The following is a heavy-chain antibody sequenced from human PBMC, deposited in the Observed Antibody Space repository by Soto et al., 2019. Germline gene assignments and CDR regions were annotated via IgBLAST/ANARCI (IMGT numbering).Heavy chain of an antibody. CDR1: GYTYTNFD. V-gene: IGHV1-8*01. CDR3: ARESEDLTSNFDY. CDR2: MDPNTGNT. Sequence: ASVKCSCKASGYTYTNFDVNWVRQAPGQGLEWMGRMDPNTGNTGCAQKFQGRVTMTGNASITTAYMELSSLRSEDTAVYYCARESEDLTSNFDYWGQGTLVTVS. J-gene: IGHJ4*02.